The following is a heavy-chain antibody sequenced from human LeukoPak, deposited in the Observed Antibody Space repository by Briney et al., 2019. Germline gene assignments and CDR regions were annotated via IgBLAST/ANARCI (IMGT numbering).Heavy chain of an antibody. V-gene: IGHV1-69*04. D-gene: IGHD2-8*01. CDR1: GGTFSSYA. CDR2: IIPILGIA. Sequence: SVTVSCKASGGTFSSYAISWVRQAPGQGLEWMGRIIPILGIANYAQKFQGRVTITADKSTSTAYMELSSLRSEDTAVYYCARAPQLGYCTNGVCQDNWFDPWGQGTLVTVSS. CDR3: ARAPQLGYCTNGVCQDNWFDP. J-gene: IGHJ5*02.